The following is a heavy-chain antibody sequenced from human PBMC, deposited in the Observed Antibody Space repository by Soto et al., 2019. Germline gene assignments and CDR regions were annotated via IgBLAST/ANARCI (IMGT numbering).Heavy chain of an antibody. D-gene: IGHD3-3*01. CDR2: INPNSGGT. CDR1: GHTFTGYY. Sequence: GASVKVSCKASGHTFTGYYMHWVRQAPGQGLEWMGWINPNSGGTNYAQKFQGWVTMTRDTSISTAYMELSRLRSDDTAVYYCARDSSEWLLSTTCFDYWGQGTLVTVSS. CDR3: ARDSSEWLLSTTCFDY. V-gene: IGHV1-2*04. J-gene: IGHJ4*02.